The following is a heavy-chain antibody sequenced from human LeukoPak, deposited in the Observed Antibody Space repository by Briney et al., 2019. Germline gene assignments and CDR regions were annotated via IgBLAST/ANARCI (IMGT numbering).Heavy chain of an antibody. J-gene: IGHJ4*02. D-gene: IGHD4-17*01. CDR1: GFTFSSYT. CDR2: INGRGIT. Sequence: GGSLRLSCTASGFTFSSYTMSWVRQAPGGGLEWLSAINGRGITYYAGSVKGRFTISRDNSENTLYPQMNSLTVDDTAVYFCAKERQTGDYFTSDYWGQGTLVTVSS. V-gene: IGHV3-23*01. CDR3: AKERQTGDYFTSDY.